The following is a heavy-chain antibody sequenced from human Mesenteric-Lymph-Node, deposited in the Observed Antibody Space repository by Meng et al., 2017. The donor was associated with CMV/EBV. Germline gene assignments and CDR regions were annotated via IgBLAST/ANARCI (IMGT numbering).Heavy chain of an antibody. D-gene: IGHD3-9*01. CDR1: GYTFTGYY. Sequence: ASVKVSCKASGYTFTGYYMHWVRQAPGQGLEWMGWINPNSGGTNYAQKFQGRVTMTRDTSISTAYMELSRLRSDDTVVYYCARGILTGYYRYYFDYWGQGTLVTVSS. CDR3: ARGILTGYYRYYFDY. V-gene: IGHV1-2*02. CDR2: INPNSGGT. J-gene: IGHJ4*02.